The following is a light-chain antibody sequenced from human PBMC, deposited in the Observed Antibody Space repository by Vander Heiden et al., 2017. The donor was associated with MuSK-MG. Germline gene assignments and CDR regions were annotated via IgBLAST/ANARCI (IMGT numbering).Light chain of an antibody. CDR2: ATS. V-gene: IGKV1-39*01. Sequence: DIQMAQSPSSLSASVGDRVTITCRASQTISIYLNWYQHKPGQAPKLLIYATSNLQSGVPSRFSRSASVTDFTLTIIMLQPEDFATYYCQQSSNAPYTFGQGTRLEIK. CDR1: QTISIY. CDR3: QQSSNAPYT. J-gene: IGKJ2*01.